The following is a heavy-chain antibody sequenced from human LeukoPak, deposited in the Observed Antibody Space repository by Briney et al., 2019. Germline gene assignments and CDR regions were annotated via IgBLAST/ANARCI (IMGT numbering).Heavy chain of an antibody. Sequence: GGSLRLSCADSGFTFSSYSMNWVRQAPGKRLEWGSSISSSSSHIYYADSVKGRFTISRDNAKNSLYLQMKSLRAEDTAVYYCAGGYGSCGTCPGYWGQGTLVIVSS. V-gene: IGHV3-21*04. CDR1: GFTFSSYS. D-gene: IGHD2-15*01. CDR2: ISSSSSHI. J-gene: IGHJ4*02. CDR3: AGGYGSCGTCPGY.